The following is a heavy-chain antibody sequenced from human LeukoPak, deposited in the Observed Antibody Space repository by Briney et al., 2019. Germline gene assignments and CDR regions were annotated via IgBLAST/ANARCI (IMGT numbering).Heavy chain of an antibody. CDR1: GFTFSSYA. D-gene: IGHD3-10*01. V-gene: IGHV3-23*01. CDR2: ISGSGGST. CDR3: AKALRGSGSSDFDY. Sequence: GGSLRLSCAASGFTFSSYAMSWVRQAPGKGLEWVSAISGSGGSTYYADSVKGRFTISRDNSKNTLYLQMNSLRVEDTAVYYCAKALRGSGSSDFDYWGQGTLVTVSS. J-gene: IGHJ4*02.